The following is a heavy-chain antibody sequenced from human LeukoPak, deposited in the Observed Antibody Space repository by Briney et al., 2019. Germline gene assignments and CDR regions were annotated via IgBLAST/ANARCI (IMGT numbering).Heavy chain of an antibody. CDR3: ARSSYYGSGADY. CDR1: GFTFSDYY. J-gene: IGHJ4*02. D-gene: IGHD3-10*01. CDR2: ITSTGSTI. Sequence: TGGSLRLSCAASGFTFSDYYMNWIRQAPGKGLEWVSYITSTGSTIYYADSVKGRFTISRDNAKNSLYLQMNSLRAEDTAVYYCARSSYYGSGADYWGQGTLVTVSS. V-gene: IGHV3-11*01.